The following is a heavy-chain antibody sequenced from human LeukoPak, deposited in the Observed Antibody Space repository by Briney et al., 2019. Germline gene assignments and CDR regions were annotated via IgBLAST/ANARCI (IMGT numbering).Heavy chain of an antibody. CDR1: GGSISSSSYY. V-gene: IGHV4-39*01. CDR2: IYYSGST. D-gene: IGHD5-18*01. J-gene: IGHJ4*02. CDR3: ARRRYSYGPFFDY. Sequence: PSETLSLTCTVSGGSISSSSYYWGWIRQPPGKGLEWIGSIYYSGSTYYNPSLKSRVTISVDTSKNQFSLKLSSVTAADTAVYYCARRRYSYGPFFDYWGQRTLVTVSS.